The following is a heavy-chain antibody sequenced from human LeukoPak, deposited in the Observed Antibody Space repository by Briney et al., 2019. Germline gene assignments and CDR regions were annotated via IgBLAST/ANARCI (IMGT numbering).Heavy chain of an antibody. CDR3: ATRYSSSHYYYLDV. V-gene: IGHV7-4-1*02. CDR2: INTNTGNP. J-gene: IGHJ6*03. D-gene: IGHD6-13*01. CDR1: GYTFTNYG. Sequence: ASVKVSCKASGYTFTNYGINWVRQAPGQGLEWMGWINTNTGNPMYAQGFTGRFVFSLHTSVSTAYLQISSLKADDIAVYYCATRYSSSHYYYLDVWGKGTTVTVSS.